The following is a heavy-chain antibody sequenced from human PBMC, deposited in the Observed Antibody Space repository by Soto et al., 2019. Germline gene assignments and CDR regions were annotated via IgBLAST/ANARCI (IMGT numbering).Heavy chain of an antibody. V-gene: IGHV3-48*03. Sequence: GGSLRLSCAASGFTFSSYEMNWVRQAPGKGLEWVSYISSSGSDIEYADSVKGRFTISRDNAKNSLYLQMSSLRAEDTAVYYCAGESGDYYDSSGYYYFFENWGQGTQVTVSS. CDR3: AGESGDYYDSSGYYYFFEN. D-gene: IGHD3-22*01. CDR1: GFTFSSYE. J-gene: IGHJ4*02. CDR2: ISSSGSDI.